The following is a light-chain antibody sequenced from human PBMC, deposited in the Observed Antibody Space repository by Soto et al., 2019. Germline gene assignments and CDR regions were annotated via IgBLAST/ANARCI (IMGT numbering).Light chain of an antibody. V-gene: IGLV2-14*01. CDR3: SSYTTVNTLVS. Sequence: QSVLTQPASVSGSPGQSITISCTATSSDVGDYNYVSWFQQYPGKAPKLMIYEVNNRPSGVSNRFSGSKSDNTASLTISGLQAEDEADYYCSSYTTVNTLVSFGTGTKVTVL. J-gene: IGLJ1*01. CDR2: EVN. CDR1: SSDVGDYNY.